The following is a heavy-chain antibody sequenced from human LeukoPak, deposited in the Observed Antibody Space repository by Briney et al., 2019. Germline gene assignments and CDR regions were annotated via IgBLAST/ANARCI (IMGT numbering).Heavy chain of an antibody. V-gene: IGHV3-7*01. D-gene: IGHD3-22*01. CDR1: GFTFSSYA. CDR2: IKQDGSEK. Sequence: GGSLRLSCAASGFTFSSYAMSWVRQAPGKGLEWVANIKQDGSEKYYVDSVKGRFTISRDNAKNSLYLQMNSLRAEDTAVYYCVRGLYYYDSNAYWGQGTLVTVSS. CDR3: VRGLYYYDSNAY. J-gene: IGHJ4*02.